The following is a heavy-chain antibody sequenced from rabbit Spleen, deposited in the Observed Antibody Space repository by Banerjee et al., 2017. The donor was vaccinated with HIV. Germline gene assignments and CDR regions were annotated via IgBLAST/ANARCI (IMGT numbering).Heavy chain of an antibody. V-gene: IGHV1S45*01. CDR2: IYAGSGGGT. CDR1: GFSFSSSYW. D-gene: IGHD7-1*01. J-gene: IGHJ4*01. CDR3: ARFYAGYGDFGYAAM. Sequence: QEQLEESGGDLVKPGASLTLTCTASGFSFSSSYWICWVRQAPGKGLEWIACIYAGSGGGTKYPSWAKGRFTISKTSSTTVTLQMTSLTAADTATYFCARFYAGYGDFGYAAMWGPGTRSPS.